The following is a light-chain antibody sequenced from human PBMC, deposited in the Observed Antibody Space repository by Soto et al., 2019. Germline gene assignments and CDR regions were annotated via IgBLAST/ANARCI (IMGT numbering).Light chain of an antibody. J-gene: IGKJ2*01. CDR1: QEISNY. Sequence: DIQMTQSPSSLSASVGDRVTITCQASQEISNYLNWYQQKPGKAPKLLIYDASNLETGVPSRFSGIGSGTDFTFTISSLQPEDIATYYCQQYDNLPYTFGQVTQLEIK. V-gene: IGKV1-33*01. CDR2: DAS. CDR3: QQYDNLPYT.